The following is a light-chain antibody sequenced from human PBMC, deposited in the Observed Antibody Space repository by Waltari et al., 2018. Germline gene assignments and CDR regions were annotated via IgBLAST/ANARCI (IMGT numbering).Light chain of an antibody. CDR2: KVS. V-gene: IGKV2-30*02. CDR3: MQATNWPLT. CDR1: QSLVHSDGFTY. Sequence: DVVLSQSPLSLLVYLGQPASISCRSSQSLVHSDGFTYLNWFQQRPGQSPRRLIYKVSRRDSGVPDRFSGSGSGTDFTLKISRVEAEDVVVYYCMQATNWPLTFGQGTKVEIK. J-gene: IGKJ1*01.